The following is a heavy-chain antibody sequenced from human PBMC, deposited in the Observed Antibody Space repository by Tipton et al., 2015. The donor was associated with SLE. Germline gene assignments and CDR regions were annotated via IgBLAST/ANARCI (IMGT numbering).Heavy chain of an antibody. CDR3: ARDHDSSLDYGMDV. J-gene: IGHJ6*02. D-gene: IGHD3-22*01. Sequence: NYAQKFQGRVTITTDESTSTVYMELSSLRSEDTAVYYCARDHDSSLDYGMDVWGQGTTVTVSS. V-gene: IGHV1-69*05.